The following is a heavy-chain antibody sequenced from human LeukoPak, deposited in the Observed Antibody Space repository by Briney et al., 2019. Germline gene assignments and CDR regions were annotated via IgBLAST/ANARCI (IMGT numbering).Heavy chain of an antibody. CDR3: STGHSTATHDGY. Sequence: GGSLRLSCEASGFTFSLAWMIWVRQAPGKGLEWVGLIRNKRDGETTDYAAPVKGRFTISRDDSKDTLYLQMNSLGSKDTGVYYCSTGHSTATHDGYWGQGTLVTVSS. CDR1: GFTFSLAW. CDR2: IRNKRDGETT. V-gene: IGHV3-15*01. J-gene: IGHJ4*02. D-gene: IGHD4-17*01.